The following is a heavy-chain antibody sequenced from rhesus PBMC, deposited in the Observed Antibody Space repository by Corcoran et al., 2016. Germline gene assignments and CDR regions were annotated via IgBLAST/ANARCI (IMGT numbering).Heavy chain of an antibody. CDR2: TYPGVSDT. CDR3: ARTPLRWIDY. J-gene: IGHJ4*01. Sequence: EVQLVQSGAEVKRPGESLRISCKTSGYSFTGSWISWVRKMPGKGREWMGSTYPGVSDTRYNPSIQAHVPISADNSITTTYLQWSSLKASDTATYYCARTPLRWIDYWGQGVLVTVSS. D-gene: IGHD4-29*01. V-gene: IGHV5-43*01. CDR1: GYSFTGSW.